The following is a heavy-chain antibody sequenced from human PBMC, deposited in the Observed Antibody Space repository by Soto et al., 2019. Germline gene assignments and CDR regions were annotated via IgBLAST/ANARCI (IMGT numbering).Heavy chain of an antibody. J-gene: IGHJ4*02. CDR3: ARHAAAGTEKVRKRDFDY. Sequence: SETLSLTCTVSGGSISSNIYYWGWIRQPPGKGLEWIGNIHYSGSTYYDSSLKSRVTISVDTSKNQFSLKLSSVTAADTAVYYCARHAAAGTEKVRKRDFDYWGQGTLVTVSS. CDR2: IHYSGST. CDR1: GGSISSNIYY. V-gene: IGHV4-39*01. D-gene: IGHD6-13*01.